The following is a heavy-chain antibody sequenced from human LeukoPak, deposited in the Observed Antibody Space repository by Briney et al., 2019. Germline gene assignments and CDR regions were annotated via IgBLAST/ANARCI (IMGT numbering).Heavy chain of an antibody. D-gene: IGHD5-18*01. CDR3: AKEVGGYSYGYRWFDP. CDR1: GFTFDDYA. V-gene: IGHV3-9*01. Sequence: GRPLRLSCAASGFTFDDYAMHWVRQAPGKGLEWVSGISWNSGSIGYADSVKGRFTISRDNAKNSLYLQMNSLRAEDTALYYCAKEVGGYSYGYRWFDPWGQGTLVTVSS. CDR2: ISWNSGSI. J-gene: IGHJ5*02.